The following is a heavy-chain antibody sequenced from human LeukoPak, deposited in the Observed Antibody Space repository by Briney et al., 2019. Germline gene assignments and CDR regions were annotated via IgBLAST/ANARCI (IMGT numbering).Heavy chain of an antibody. CDR3: ARRGTIAAAGFDY. D-gene: IGHD6-13*01. Sequence: SETLSLTCAVYGGSFSGYYWSWIRQPPGKGLEWIGEINHSGSTNYNPSLKSRVTMSVDTSKNQFSLKLSSVTAADTAVYYCARRGTIAAAGFDYWGQGTLVTVSS. CDR1: GGSFSGYY. CDR2: INHSGST. J-gene: IGHJ4*02. V-gene: IGHV4-34*01.